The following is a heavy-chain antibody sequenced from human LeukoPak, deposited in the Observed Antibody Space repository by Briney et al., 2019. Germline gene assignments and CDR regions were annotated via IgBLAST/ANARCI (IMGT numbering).Heavy chain of an antibody. D-gene: IGHD6-13*01. Sequence: SETLSLTCTVSGGSISSYHWSWIRQPPGKGLEWIGYIYYTGSTHYNPSLKSRVTISLDTSKSQFSLKLTSVTAADTAVYYCAKARDSNIWYPFDYWGQGTLVTVSS. CDR1: GGSISSYH. J-gene: IGHJ4*02. CDR2: IYYTGST. V-gene: IGHV4-59*01. CDR3: AKARDSNIWYPFDY.